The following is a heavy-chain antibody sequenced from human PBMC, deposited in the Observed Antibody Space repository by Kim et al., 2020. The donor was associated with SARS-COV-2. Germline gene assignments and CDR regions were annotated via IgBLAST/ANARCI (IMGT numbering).Heavy chain of an antibody. D-gene: IGHD3-10*01. J-gene: IGHJ6*02. CDR1: GFTFSSYS. Sequence: GSLRLSCAASGFTFSSYSMNWVRQAPGKGLEWVSYISSSSSTIYYADSVKGRFTISRDNAKNSLYLQMNSLRAEDTAVYYCARERPQGTYYYGSGSYTVYYGMDVWGQGTTVTVSS. CDR3: ARERPQGTYYYGSGSYTVYYGMDV. CDR2: ISSSSSTI. V-gene: IGHV3-48*04.